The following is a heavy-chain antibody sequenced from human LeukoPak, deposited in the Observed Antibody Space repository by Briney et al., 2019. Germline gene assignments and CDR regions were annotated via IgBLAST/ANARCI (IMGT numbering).Heavy chain of an antibody. Sequence: PGGSLRLSCAASGFTFSTYAMTWVRQAPGKGLEWVSAISGSGDITYYADSVKGRFTISRDNSKNTLYLQMNSLRAEDTAVYYCAKDRGYTYGQPNWFDPWGQGTLVPVSS. CDR2: ISGSGDIT. J-gene: IGHJ5*02. CDR3: AKDRGYTYGQPNWFDP. D-gene: IGHD5-18*01. CDR1: GFTFSTYA. V-gene: IGHV3-23*01.